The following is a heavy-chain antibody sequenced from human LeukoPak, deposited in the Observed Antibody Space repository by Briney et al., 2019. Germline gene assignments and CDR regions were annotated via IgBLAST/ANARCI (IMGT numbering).Heavy chain of an antibody. CDR1: GGSISGYF. Sequence: SETLSLTCTVSGGSISGYFWTWIRHPAGKGLDGIGLIYSSGSNNYNPSLKSRVTMSLDTSKNHLSLNLSSVTAADTAVYYCAREPTSGREPTSGRPLDYWGQGTLVTVSS. V-gene: IGHV4-4*07. CDR3: AREPTSGREPTSGRPLDY. CDR2: IYSSGSN. D-gene: IGHD5-12*01. J-gene: IGHJ4*02.